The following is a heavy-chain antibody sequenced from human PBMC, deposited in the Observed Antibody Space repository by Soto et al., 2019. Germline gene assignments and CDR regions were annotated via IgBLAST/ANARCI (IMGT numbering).Heavy chain of an antibody. CDR2: IIPIFGTA. CDR3: ARPHPEVYSSSWEYDCYYGMDV. J-gene: IGHJ6*02. V-gene: IGHV1-69*13. Sequence: GASVKVSCKASGGTFSSYAISWVRQAPGQGLEWMGGIIPIFGTANYAQKFQGRVTITADESTSTAYMELSSLRSEDTAVYYCARPHPEVYSSSWEYDCYYGMDVWGQGTTVTVSS. CDR1: GGTFSSYA. D-gene: IGHD6-13*01.